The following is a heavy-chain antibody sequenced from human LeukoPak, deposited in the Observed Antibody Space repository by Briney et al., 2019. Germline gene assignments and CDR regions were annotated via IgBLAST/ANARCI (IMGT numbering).Heavy chain of an antibody. V-gene: IGHV4-38-2*02. Sequence: SETLSLTCTVSGYSISSGYYWGWIRQPPGKGLEWIGSIYHSGSTYYNPSLKSRVTISVDTSKNQFSLKLSSVTAADTAVYYCARGVTMVRGVIISANPPPFMDVWGKGTTVTVSS. D-gene: IGHD3-10*01. CDR1: GYSISSGYY. J-gene: IGHJ6*03. CDR2: IYHSGST. CDR3: ARGVTMVRGVIISANPPPFMDV.